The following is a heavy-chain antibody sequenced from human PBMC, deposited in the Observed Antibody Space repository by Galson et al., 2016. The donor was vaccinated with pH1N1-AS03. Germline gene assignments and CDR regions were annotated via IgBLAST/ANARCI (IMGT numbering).Heavy chain of an antibody. D-gene: IGHD2-15*01. CDR2: VSARGTT. V-gene: IGHV4-39*07. Sequence: ETLSLTCSVSGASVSHYASYWGWIRQAPGKGLEWIATVSARGTTYHNPSLDSRLTISLDTPKNHFSLTLTSVTAADTAMYYCARDRRDCSGGSCSQDGWFDPWGQGTLVVVSS. CDR1: GASVSHYASY. CDR3: ARDRRDCSGGSCSQDGWFDP. J-gene: IGHJ5*02.